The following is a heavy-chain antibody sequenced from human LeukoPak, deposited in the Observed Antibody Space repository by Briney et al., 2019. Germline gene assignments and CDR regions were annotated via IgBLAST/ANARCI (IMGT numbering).Heavy chain of an antibody. CDR1: GFTFSNYW. V-gene: IGHV3-7*01. Sequence: GGPLRLSCAASGFTFSNYWMSWVRQAPGKGLEWVANIKQDGSEKYYVDSVKGRFTISRDNAKNSLCLQMNSLRAEDTAVYYCAAMVYASVDYWGQGTLVTVSS. CDR2: IKQDGSEK. J-gene: IGHJ4*02. D-gene: IGHD2-8*01. CDR3: AAMVYASVDY.